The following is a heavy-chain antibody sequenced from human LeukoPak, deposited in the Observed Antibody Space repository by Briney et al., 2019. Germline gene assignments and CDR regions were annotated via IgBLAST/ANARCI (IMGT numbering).Heavy chain of an antibody. CDR3: VKGGQNYDFWRFDY. V-gene: IGHV3-23*01. J-gene: IGHJ4*02. CDR2: ISGSGGAT. CDR1: GFTFSSYA. D-gene: IGHD3-3*01. Sequence: GGSLRLSCAASGFTFSSYAMSWVRQAPGKGLEWVSAISGSGGATYYADSVKGRFTISRDTSKSTLYLQMNSLGTDDTALYYCVKGGQNYDFWRFDYWGQGTLVTASS.